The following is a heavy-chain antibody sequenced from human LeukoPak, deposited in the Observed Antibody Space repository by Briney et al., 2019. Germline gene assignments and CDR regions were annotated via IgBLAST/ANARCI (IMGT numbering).Heavy chain of an antibody. J-gene: IGHJ4*02. V-gene: IGHV3-30*04. CDR3: ARGRGYSGYDYDY. Sequence: GRSLRLSCAASGFTFSSYAMHWVRQAPGKGLEWVAVISYDGSNKYYADSVKGRFTISRDNSKNTLYLQMNSLGAEDTAVYYCARGRGYSGYDYDYWGQGTLVTVSS. D-gene: IGHD5-12*01. CDR1: GFTFSSYA. CDR2: ISYDGSNK.